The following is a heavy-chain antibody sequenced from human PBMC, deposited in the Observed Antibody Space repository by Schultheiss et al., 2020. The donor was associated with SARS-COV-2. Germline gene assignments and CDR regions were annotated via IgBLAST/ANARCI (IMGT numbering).Heavy chain of an antibody. CDR3: ARDRYPRSSWYRFWFDP. CDR1: GYNLTSYY. J-gene: IGHJ5*02. D-gene: IGHD6-13*01. CDR2: INPSSGTT. Sequence: ASVKVSCKAPGYNLTSYYMHWVRQAPGQGLEWMGLINPSSGTTTYAQKFQGRVTMTRDTSTSTVYMELSSLRSEDTAVYYCARDRYPRSSWYRFWFDPWGQGTLVTVSS. V-gene: IGHV1-46*01.